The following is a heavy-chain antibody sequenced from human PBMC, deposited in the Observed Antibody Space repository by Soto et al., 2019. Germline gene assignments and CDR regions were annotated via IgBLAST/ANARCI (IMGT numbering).Heavy chain of an antibody. CDR3: ATYSSSTSRNYYYYGMDV. D-gene: IGHD6-13*01. Sequence: SETLSLTCAVSSASISSSNWWSWVRQPPGKGLEWIGEIYHSGSTNYNPSLKSRVTISVDKSKNQFSLKLSSVTAADTAVYYWATYSSSTSRNYYYYGMDVWGQGTTVTVSS. CDR2: IYHSGST. V-gene: IGHV4-4*02. J-gene: IGHJ6*02. CDR1: SASISSSNW.